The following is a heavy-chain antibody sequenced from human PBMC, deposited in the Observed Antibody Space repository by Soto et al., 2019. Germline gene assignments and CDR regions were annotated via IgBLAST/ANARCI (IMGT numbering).Heavy chain of an antibody. Sequence: GASVKVSCKASGGTLSSYTISWVRQAPGQGLEWMGRIIPILGIANYAQKFQGRVTITADKSTSTAYMELSSLRSEDTAVYYCARVGESAPHYYYMDVWGKGTTVTVSS. CDR1: GGTLSSYT. D-gene: IGHD3-10*01. CDR3: ARVGESAPHYYYMDV. J-gene: IGHJ6*03. CDR2: IIPILGIA. V-gene: IGHV1-69*02.